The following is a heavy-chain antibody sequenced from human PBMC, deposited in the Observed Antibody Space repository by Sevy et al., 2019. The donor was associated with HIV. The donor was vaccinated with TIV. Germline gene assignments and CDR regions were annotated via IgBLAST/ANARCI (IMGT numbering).Heavy chain of an antibody. J-gene: IGHJ6*02. CDR3: ARDGGRSGYYYYYYGMDV. V-gene: IGHV3-48*02. CDR2: ISSSSSTI. D-gene: IGHD3-3*01. CDR1: GFTFSSYS. Sequence: GGSLRLSCAAPGFTFSSYSMNWVRQAPGKGLEWVSYISSSSSTIYYADSVKGRFTISRDNAKNSLYLQMNSLRDEDTAVYYCARDGGRSGYYYYYYGMDVWGQGTTVTVSS.